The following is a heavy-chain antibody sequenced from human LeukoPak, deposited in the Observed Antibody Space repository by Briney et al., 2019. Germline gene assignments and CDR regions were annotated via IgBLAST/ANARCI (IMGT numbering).Heavy chain of an antibody. Sequence: KPSETLSLTCAVYGGSFSGYYWSWIRQPPGKGLEWIAYISYSGSTNYDPSLKRRVAISVDTSKNQFSLKLSSVTAAETAVYYCARHGSSGESYSWFDPRGQGTLVTVSS. CDR2: ISYSGST. V-gene: IGHV4-59*01. J-gene: IGHJ5*02. CDR3: ARHGSSGESYSWFDP. CDR1: GGSFSGYY. D-gene: IGHD6-13*01.